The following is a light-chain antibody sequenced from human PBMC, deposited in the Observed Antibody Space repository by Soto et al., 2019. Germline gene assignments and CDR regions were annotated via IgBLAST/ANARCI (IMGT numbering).Light chain of an antibody. Sequence: QSVLTQPASVSGSPGQSITISCTGTSSDVGSYNLVSWYQQHPGKAPKLMIYEGSKWPSGVSNRFSGSKSGNTASLTISGLQAEDEADYYCCSYAGSSTFMVFGGGTKLTVL. CDR1: SSDVGSYNL. J-gene: IGLJ2*01. CDR2: EGS. V-gene: IGLV2-23*03. CDR3: CSYAGSSTFMV.